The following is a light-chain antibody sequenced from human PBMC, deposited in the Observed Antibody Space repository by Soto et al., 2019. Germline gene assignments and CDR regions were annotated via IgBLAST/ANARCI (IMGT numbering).Light chain of an antibody. Sequence: EIVLTQSPGTLSLSPGERATLSCRASESFTSTYLAWYQQRPGQAPRLLLYSTSTRATGIPVRFSGSGLGRDFTLTISRLEPEDSAVYYCQQYSNSPITFGQGTRLEIK. CDR3: QQYSNSPIT. V-gene: IGKV3-20*01. CDR1: ESFTSTY. CDR2: STS. J-gene: IGKJ5*01.